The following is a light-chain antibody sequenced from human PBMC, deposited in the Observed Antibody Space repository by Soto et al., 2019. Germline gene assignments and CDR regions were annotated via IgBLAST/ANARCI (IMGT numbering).Light chain of an antibody. CDR1: QSLNTN. V-gene: IGKV3-15*01. J-gene: IGKJ1*01. CDR3: YQYNTWPPWT. CDR2: RAS. Sequence: EIVMTQSPATLSVSPGERVTLSCRASQSLNTNLAWYQQKPGQAPRLLIYRASTRATGVPARFSGSGSGTEFTLTISSLQSEDFAVYYCYQYNTWPPWTFGPRTKVEI.